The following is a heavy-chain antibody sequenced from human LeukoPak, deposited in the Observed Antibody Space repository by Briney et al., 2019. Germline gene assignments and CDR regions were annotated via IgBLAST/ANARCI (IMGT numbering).Heavy chain of an antibody. V-gene: IGHV3-74*01. CDR2: ILSDGSSA. Sequence: GGSLRLSCAASGFTFSNYWMHWVRQTPGKGLVWVSRILSDGSSANYADSVKGRFTISRDNAKNTLYLQMNSLRAEDTAVYYCVRGYCAVTSCYFSSSYNWFDPWGQGTLVTVSS. CDR1: GFTFSNYW. CDR3: VRGYCAVTSCYFSSSYNWFDP. J-gene: IGHJ5*02. D-gene: IGHD2-2*01.